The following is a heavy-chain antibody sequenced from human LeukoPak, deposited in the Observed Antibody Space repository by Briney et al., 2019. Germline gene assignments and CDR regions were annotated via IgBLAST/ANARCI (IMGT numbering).Heavy chain of an antibody. Sequence: GGSLRLSCAASGFTFSSYSMNWVRQAPGKGLERVSSISSSSSYIYYADSVKGRFTISRDNAKNSLYLQMNSLRAEDTAVYYCARLVVPAAISGWFDPWGQGTLVTVSS. CDR2: ISSSSSYI. CDR1: GFTFSSYS. J-gene: IGHJ5*02. CDR3: ARLVVPAAISGWFDP. V-gene: IGHV3-21*01. D-gene: IGHD2-2*01.